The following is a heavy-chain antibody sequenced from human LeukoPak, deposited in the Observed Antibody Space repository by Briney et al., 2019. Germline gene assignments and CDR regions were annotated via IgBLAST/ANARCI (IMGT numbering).Heavy chain of an antibody. V-gene: IGHV5-51*01. J-gene: IGHJ4*02. D-gene: IGHD6-19*01. CDR1: GYRFTSYW. CDR3: ARLFGYSSGWERHFDY. Sequence: GESLKISCKGSGYRFTSYWIGWVRQMPGKGLEWMGIIYPDDSDTRYSPSFQGQVTISADKSISTAYLQWSSLKASDSAIYYCARLFGYSSGWERHFDYWGQGTLVTVSS. CDR2: IYPDDSDT.